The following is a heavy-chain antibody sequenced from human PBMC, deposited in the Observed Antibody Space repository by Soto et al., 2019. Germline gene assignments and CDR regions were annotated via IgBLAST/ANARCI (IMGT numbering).Heavy chain of an antibody. CDR1: GYTFTSYG. J-gene: IGHJ6*02. V-gene: IGHV1-18*01. CDR2: ISAYNGNT. Sequence: ASVKVSCKASGYTFTSYGISWVRQAPGQGLEWMGWISAYNGNTNYAQKLQGRVTMTTDTSKNQFSLKLSSVTAADTAVYYCARGYSYGSYYYGMDVWGQGTTVTVSS. CDR3: ARGYSYGSYYYGMDV. D-gene: IGHD5-18*01.